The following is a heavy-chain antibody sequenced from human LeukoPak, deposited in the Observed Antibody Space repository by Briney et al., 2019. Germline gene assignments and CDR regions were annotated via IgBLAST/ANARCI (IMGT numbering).Heavy chain of an antibody. CDR2: IYPGDSDT. Sequence: GESLKISCKGSGYSFTSYWIGWVRQMPGKGLEWLGIIYPGDSDTRYSPSFQGQVTISADKSISTAYLQWSSLKASDTAMYYCARAIAVSGRYYYYMDVWGKGTTVTVSS. CDR1: GYSFTSYW. J-gene: IGHJ6*03. CDR3: ARAIAVSGRYYYYMDV. V-gene: IGHV5-51*01. D-gene: IGHD6-19*01.